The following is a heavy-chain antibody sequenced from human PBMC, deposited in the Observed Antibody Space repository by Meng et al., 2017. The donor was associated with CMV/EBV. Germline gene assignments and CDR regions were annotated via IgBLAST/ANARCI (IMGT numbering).Heavy chain of an antibody. V-gene: IGHV1-2*02. D-gene: IGHD3-3*01. CDR1: GYTFTGYY. Sequence: ASVKVSCKASGYTFTGYYMHWGRQAPGQGLEWMGWINPNSGGTNYAQKFQGRVTMTRDTSISTAYMELSRLRSDDTAVYYCARGHNYDFWSGYYTGIGEGMDVWGQGTTVTVSS. J-gene: IGHJ6*02. CDR2: INPNSGGT. CDR3: ARGHNYDFWSGYYTGIGEGMDV.